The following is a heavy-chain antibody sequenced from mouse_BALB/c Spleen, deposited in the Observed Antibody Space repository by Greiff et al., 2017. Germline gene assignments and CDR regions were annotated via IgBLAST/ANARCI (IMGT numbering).Heavy chain of an antibody. Sequence: EVQVVESGGGLVKPGGSLKLSCAASGFTFSSYTMSWVRQTPEKRLEWVATISSGGGNTYYPDSVKGRFTISRDNAKNNLYLQMSSLRSEDTALYYCARDADVWGAGTTVTVSS. V-gene: IGHV5-9*03. CDR2: ISSGGGNT. CDR1: GFTFSSYT. CDR3: ARDADV. J-gene: IGHJ1*01.